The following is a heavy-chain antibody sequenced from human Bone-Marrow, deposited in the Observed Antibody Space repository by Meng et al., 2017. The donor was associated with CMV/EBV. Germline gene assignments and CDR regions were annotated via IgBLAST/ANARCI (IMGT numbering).Heavy chain of an antibody. CDR3: ARGRTYYGFYYYGMDV. Sequence: SETLSLTCAVYGGSFSGYYWSWIRQPPGKGLEWIGEINHSGSTNYNPSLKSRVTISVDTSKNQFSLKLSSVTAADTAVYYCARGRTYYGFYYYGMDVWGQGTTVTVSS. V-gene: IGHV4-34*01. D-gene: IGHD3-10*01. CDR1: GGSFSGYY. CDR2: INHSGST. J-gene: IGHJ6*02.